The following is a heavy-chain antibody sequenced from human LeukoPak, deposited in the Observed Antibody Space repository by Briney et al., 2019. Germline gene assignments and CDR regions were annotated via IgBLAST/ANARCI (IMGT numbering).Heavy chain of an antibody. D-gene: IGHD3-3*01. CDR1: GFTFSSYS. J-gene: IGHJ4*02. CDR2: ISGSGGST. V-gene: IGHV3-23*01. Sequence: PGGSLRLSCAASGFTFSSYSMNWVRQAPGKGLEWVSAISGSGGSTYYADSVKGRFTISRDNSKNTLYLQMNSLRAEDTAVYYCAKDLLSLLRFLEWSFDYWGQGTLVTVSS. CDR3: AKDLLSLLRFLEWSFDY.